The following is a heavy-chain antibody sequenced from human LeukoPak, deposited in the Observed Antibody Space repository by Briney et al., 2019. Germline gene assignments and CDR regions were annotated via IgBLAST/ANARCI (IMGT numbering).Heavy chain of an antibody. CDR1: GGSISSYY. CDR2: IYYSGST. V-gene: IGHV4-59*01. Sequence: PSETLSLTCTVSGGSISSYYWSWIRQPPGKGLEWIGYIYYSGSTNYNPSLKSRVTISVDTSKNQFSLKLSSVTAAGTAVYYCAREGEESFDYWGQGTLVTVSS. CDR3: AREGEESFDY. D-gene: IGHD3-10*01. J-gene: IGHJ4*02.